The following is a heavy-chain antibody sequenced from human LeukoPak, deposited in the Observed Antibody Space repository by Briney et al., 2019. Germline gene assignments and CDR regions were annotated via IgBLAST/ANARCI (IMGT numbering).Heavy chain of an antibody. CDR3: ARGRSWVQLWLLDAFDI. V-gene: IGHV1-18*01. J-gene: IGHJ3*02. D-gene: IGHD5-18*01. CDR1: GYTFTSYG. Sequence: ASVKVSCKASGYTFTSYGISWVRQAPGQGLEWMGWISAYNGNTNYAQKLQGGVTMTTDTSTSTAYMELRSLRSDDTAVYYCARGRSWVQLWLLDAFDIWGQGTMVTVSS. CDR2: ISAYNGNT.